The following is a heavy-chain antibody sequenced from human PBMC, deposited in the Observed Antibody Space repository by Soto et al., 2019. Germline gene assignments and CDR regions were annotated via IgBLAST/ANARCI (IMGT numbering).Heavy chain of an antibody. V-gene: IGHV1-8*01. CDR1: GYTFTSYD. CDR2: MNPNSGNT. Sequence: QVQLVQSGAEVKKPGASVKVSCKASGYTFTSYDINWVRQATGQGLEWMGWMNPNSGNTGYAQKFQGRVTMTRNTSISTAYMELSSLRSEDTAVYYCARGNSGYDSGSVYYYYYIDVWGKGTTVTVSS. D-gene: IGHD5-12*01. J-gene: IGHJ6*03. CDR3: ARGNSGYDSGSVYYYYYIDV.